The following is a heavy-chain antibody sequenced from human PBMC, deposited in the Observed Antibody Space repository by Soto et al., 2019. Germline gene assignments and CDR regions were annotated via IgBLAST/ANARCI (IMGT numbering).Heavy chain of an antibody. CDR2: ISGSGGSP. J-gene: IGHJ4*02. Sequence: PGGSLRLSCAVSGFTFSSYTMAWVRQAPGKGLEWVSSISGSGGSPNYADSVQGRFTISRDNPKNTLYLQMNSLRAEDTASYYCAKARCSGGTCYVPDYSGQGVLVTVSS. CDR3: AKARCSGGTCYVPDY. CDR1: GFTFSSYT. D-gene: IGHD2-15*01. V-gene: IGHV3-23*01.